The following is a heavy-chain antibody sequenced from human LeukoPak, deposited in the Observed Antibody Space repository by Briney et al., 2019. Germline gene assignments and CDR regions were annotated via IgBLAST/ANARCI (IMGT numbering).Heavy chain of an antibody. CDR1: GFSFSNSA. D-gene: IGHD4-17*01. Sequence: GGSLRLSCAASGFSFSNSAMHWVRQAPGKGLEWVAVIWYDGSNKYYVESVKGRFTISRDNSKNTLYLQMNSLRAEDTAVYYCARDQNEGYGDYFYYFDYWGQGTLVTVS. J-gene: IGHJ4*02. CDR2: IWYDGSNK. CDR3: ARDQNEGYGDYFYYFDY. V-gene: IGHV3-33*08.